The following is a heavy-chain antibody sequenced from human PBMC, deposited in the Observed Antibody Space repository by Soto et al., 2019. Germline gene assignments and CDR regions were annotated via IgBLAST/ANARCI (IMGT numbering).Heavy chain of an antibody. CDR1: GGSISGGGYY. CDR2: IYYSGST. D-gene: IGHD6-19*01. J-gene: IGHJ6*02. Sequence: SETLSLTCTVSGGSISGGGYYWGWIRQPPGKGLEWIGSIYYSGSTYYNPSLKSRVTISVDTSKNQFSLKLSSVTAADTAVYYCARHSTSSGWYAHYYYYGMDVWGQGTTVTVSS. CDR3: ARHSTSSGWYAHYYYYGMDV. V-gene: IGHV4-39*01.